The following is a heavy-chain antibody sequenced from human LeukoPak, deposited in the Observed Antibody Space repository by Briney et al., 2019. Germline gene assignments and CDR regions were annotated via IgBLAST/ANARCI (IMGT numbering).Heavy chain of an antibody. Sequence: GGSLRLSCAASGFTVSSNYMSWVRQAPGKGLEWVSVIYSGGSTYYADSVKGRFTISRDNSKNTVNLQMNSLRPEDTAVYYCARDTPSSRFDYWGQGTQVTVSS. J-gene: IGHJ4*02. D-gene: IGHD6-6*01. CDR2: IYSGGST. V-gene: IGHV3-53*01. CDR3: ARDTPSSRFDY. CDR1: GFTVSSNY.